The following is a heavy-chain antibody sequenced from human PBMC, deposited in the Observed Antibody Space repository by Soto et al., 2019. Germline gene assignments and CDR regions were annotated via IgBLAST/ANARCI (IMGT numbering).Heavy chain of an antibody. CDR3: ARRDYYDSSGYYYLRAFDI. V-gene: IGHV3-30-3*01. J-gene: IGHJ3*02. CDR1: GFTFSSYA. CDR2: ISYDGSNK. Sequence: PGGSMGLSCAASGFTFSSYAMHWVRQAPGKGLEWVAVISYDGSNKYYADSVKGRFTLSRDNSKNTLYLQMNSLRAEDTAVYYCARRDYYDSSGYYYLRAFDIWGQGTMVTVSS. D-gene: IGHD3-22*01.